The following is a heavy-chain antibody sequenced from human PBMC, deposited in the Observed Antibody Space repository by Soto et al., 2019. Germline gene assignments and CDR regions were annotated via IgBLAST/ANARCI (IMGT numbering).Heavy chain of an antibody. CDR2: ISSNGGST. V-gene: IGHV3-64*01. Sequence: PGGSRRLSCAAAGFTFSSYAMHWVRQATGKGLEYVSAISSNGGSTYYANSVKGRFTISRDNSKNTLYLQMGSLRAEDMAVYYCAREGDVLRYFDWLSNWFDPWGQGTLVTVSS. CDR1: GFTFSSYA. D-gene: IGHD3-9*01. CDR3: AREGDVLRYFDWLSNWFDP. J-gene: IGHJ5*02.